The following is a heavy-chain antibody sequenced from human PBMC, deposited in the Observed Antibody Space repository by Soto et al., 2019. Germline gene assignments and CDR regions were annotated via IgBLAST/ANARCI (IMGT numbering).Heavy chain of an antibody. CDR2: IYYSGTT. V-gene: IGHV4-31*03. Sequence: QVQLQESGPGLVTPSQTLSLTCSVSGGSISSGGYFWTWIRQHPGKDLEWIGCIYYSGTTYYNPSLKSRVTISVDTSKNQFSLKLSSVTAADTAVYYCARDVRLDDYVSLFDYWGQGTLVTVSS. CDR3: ARDVRLDDYVSLFDY. CDR1: GGSISSGGYF. D-gene: IGHD4-17*01. J-gene: IGHJ4*02.